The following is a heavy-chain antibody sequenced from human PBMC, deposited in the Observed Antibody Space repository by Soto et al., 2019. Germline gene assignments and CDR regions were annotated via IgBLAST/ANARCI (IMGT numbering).Heavy chain of an antibody. J-gene: IGHJ5*02. CDR2: IYYSGST. CDR3: AVTGCDDYGDYVYIWDFRKDWFDP. V-gene: IGHV4-39*01. CDR1: GGSISSSSYY. Sequence: QLQLQESGPGLVKPSETLSLTCTVSGGSISSSSYYWGWIRQPPGKGLEWIGSIYYSGSTYYNPSLKSRVTISVDTSKNQFSLKLSSVTAADTAVYYCAVTGCDDYGDYVYIWDFRKDWFDPWGQGTLVTVSS. D-gene: IGHD4-17*01.